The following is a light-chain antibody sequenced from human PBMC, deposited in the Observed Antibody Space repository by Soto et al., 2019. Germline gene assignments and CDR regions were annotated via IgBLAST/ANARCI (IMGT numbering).Light chain of an antibody. CDR2: AAS. CDR3: QQYYSYPKT. Sequence: IRITQSPSFLSASVLDRVTITCRASQNIARYVNWYQQKPGKAPKLLIHAASNLESGVPSRFSGSGSGTDFTLTISCLQSEDFATYYCQQYYSYPKTFGQGTKVDIK. J-gene: IGKJ1*01. V-gene: IGKV1-8*01. CDR1: QNIARY.